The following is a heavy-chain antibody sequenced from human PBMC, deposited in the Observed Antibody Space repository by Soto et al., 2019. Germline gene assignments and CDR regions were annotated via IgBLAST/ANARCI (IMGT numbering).Heavy chain of an antibody. Sequence: PGGSLRLSCAASGFTVSSNYMSWVRQAPGKGLEWVSVIYSGGSTYYADSVKGRFTISRDNSKNTLYLQMNSLRAEDTAVYYCARITRTTYGDYDYWGQGTLVTVSS. V-gene: IGHV3-53*01. CDR3: ARITRTTYGDYDY. CDR2: IYSGGST. CDR1: GFTVSSNY. D-gene: IGHD4-17*01. J-gene: IGHJ4*02.